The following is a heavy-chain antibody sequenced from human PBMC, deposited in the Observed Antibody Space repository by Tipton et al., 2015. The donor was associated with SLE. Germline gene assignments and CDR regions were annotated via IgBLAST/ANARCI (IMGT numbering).Heavy chain of an antibody. CDR3: ARHWQQPLGYFDY. Sequence: TLSLTCAVYGGSFSGYYWSWIRQPPGKGLEWIGEINHRGSTNNNPSPKSRVTISVDTSKNQSSMKLSSVTAAATAVYYCARHWQQPLGYFDYWGQGTRVTVSS. J-gene: IGHJ4*02. CDR1: GGSFSGYY. V-gene: IGHV4-34*01. D-gene: IGHD6-13*01. CDR2: INHRGST.